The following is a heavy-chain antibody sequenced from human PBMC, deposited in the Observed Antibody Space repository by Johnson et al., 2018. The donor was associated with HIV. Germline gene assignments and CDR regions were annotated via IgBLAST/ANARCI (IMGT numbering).Heavy chain of an antibody. CDR1: GFTFSREN. Sequence: VQLVESGGGVVQPWRSLRLSYAASGFTFSRENMHWVRQAPDKGLHWVAIIWYDGSNKYYADSVKGRFTISGDNSKNTLSLQMNSLRAEDTAVYYCAKDTVWSSGYYGGAFDIWGQGTMVTVSS. CDR3: AKDTVWSSGYYGGAFDI. V-gene: IGHV3-33*06. J-gene: IGHJ3*02. CDR2: IWYDGSNK. D-gene: IGHD3-22*01.